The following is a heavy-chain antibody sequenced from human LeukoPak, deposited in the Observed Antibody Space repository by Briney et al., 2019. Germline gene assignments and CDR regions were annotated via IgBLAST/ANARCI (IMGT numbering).Heavy chain of an antibody. V-gene: IGHV1-69*04. CDR2: IIPILGIA. CDR1: GGTFSSYA. D-gene: IGHD2-21*01. J-gene: IGHJ6*02. CDR3: ARGRGYGVVGYGMDV. Sequence: ASVKVSCKASGGTFSSYAISWVRQAPGQGLEWMGRIIPILGIANCAQKFQGRVTITADKSTSTAYMELSSLRSEDTAVYYCARGRGYGVVGYGMDVWGQGTTVTVSS.